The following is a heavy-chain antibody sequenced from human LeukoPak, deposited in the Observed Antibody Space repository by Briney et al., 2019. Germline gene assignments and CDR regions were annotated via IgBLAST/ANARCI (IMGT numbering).Heavy chain of an antibody. D-gene: IGHD3-22*01. CDR3: ARDRGYYDSSGYYACYFDY. Sequence: PSETLSLTCTVSGGSISSGSYYWSWIRQPAGKGLEWIGRIYTSGSTNYNPSLKSRVTISVDTSKNQFSLKPSSVTAADTAVYYCARDRGYYDSSGYYACYFDYWGQGTLVTVSS. V-gene: IGHV4-61*02. J-gene: IGHJ4*02. CDR2: IYTSGST. CDR1: GGSISSGSYY.